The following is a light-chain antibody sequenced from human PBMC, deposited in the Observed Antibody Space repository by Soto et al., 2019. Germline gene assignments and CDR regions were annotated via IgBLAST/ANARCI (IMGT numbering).Light chain of an antibody. CDR3: SSYAGSNNYV. J-gene: IGLJ1*01. CDR1: SSDVGGYNY. V-gene: IGLV2-8*01. CDR2: EVS. Sequence: QSVLTQPPSASGSPGQSVTISCTGTSSDVGGYNYVSWYQQHPGKAPKLMIYEVSKRPSGVPDRFSGSKSGNTASLTVSGIQAEDEADYYCSSYAGSNNYVFGTGTKLTVL.